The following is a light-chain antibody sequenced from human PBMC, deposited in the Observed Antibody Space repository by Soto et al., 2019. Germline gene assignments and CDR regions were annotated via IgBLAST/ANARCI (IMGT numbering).Light chain of an antibody. CDR3: QSYDSSLSGSEV. CDR1: SSNIARRS. J-gene: IGLJ1*01. Sequence: QSVLTQPPSASATPGQRVTISCSGSSSNIARRSVYWYQQLPGTAPKLLIYGNGNRPSGVPDRFSGSKSGTSASLAITGLHAEDEADYYCQSYDSSLSGSEVFGNGTKLTVL. CDR2: GNG. V-gene: IGLV1-40*01.